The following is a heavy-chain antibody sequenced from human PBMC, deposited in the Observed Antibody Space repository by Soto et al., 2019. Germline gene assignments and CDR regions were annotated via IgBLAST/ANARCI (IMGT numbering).Heavy chain of an antibody. Sequence: SETLSLTCAVYGGSFSGYYWSWVRQPPGKGLEWIGDINHSGSTNYKPSLKSRVTTSVDTAKNQFSLKLSSVTAADTAVYYCARGVLSSYSITSSYYYGMDVWGQGTTVTVS. J-gene: IGHJ6*02. CDR1: GGSFSGYY. V-gene: IGHV4-34*01. D-gene: IGHD1-20*01. CDR3: ARGVLSSYSITSSYYYGMDV. CDR2: INHSGST.